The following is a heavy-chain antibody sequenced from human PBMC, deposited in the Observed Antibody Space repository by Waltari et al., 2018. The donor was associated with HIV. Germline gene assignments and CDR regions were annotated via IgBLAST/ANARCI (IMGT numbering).Heavy chain of an antibody. CDR2: MFYSGFT. CDR1: GGSITCGHTY. J-gene: IGHJ4*02. Sequence: QLQLQESGPGMVTPSETLSLTCTVSGGSITCGHTYWTWIRLAPGKGPAWVGFMFYSGFTKYNPSLQSRVTMAVDASKNQFSLTVHSVTAADTAVYYCARGRVLSDTTEYYLDYWGQGTLVTVSS. V-gene: IGHV4-61*01. CDR3: ARGRVLSDTTEYYLDY. D-gene: IGHD3-9*01.